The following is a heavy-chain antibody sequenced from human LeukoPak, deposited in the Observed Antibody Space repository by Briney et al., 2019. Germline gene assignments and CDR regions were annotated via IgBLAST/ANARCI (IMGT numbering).Heavy chain of an antibody. V-gene: IGHV3-53*01. Sequence: GGSLRLSCAASGFTVSSNYMSWVRQAPGKGLEWVSVIYSGGSTYYADSVKGRFTISRDNSKNTLYLQMNSLRAEDTAVYYCWCYGSGSYYNGRYYFDYWGQGTLVTVSS. CDR2: IYSGGST. J-gene: IGHJ4*02. CDR3: WCYGSGSYYNGRYYFDY. CDR1: GFTVSSNY. D-gene: IGHD3-10*01.